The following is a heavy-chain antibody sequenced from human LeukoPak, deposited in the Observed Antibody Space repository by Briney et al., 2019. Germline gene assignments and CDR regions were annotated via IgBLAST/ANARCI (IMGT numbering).Heavy chain of an antibody. CDR2: IYYSGST. CDR3: ARESWNYYFDY. Sequence: SETLSLTCTVSGGSISSYYWSWIRQPPGKGLEWIGYIYYSGSTNYNPSLKSRVTISVDTSKNQFSLKLSSVTAADTAVYYCARESWNYYFDYWGQGTLVTVSS. J-gene: IGHJ4*02. D-gene: IGHD1-7*01. CDR1: GGSISSYY. V-gene: IGHV4-59*01.